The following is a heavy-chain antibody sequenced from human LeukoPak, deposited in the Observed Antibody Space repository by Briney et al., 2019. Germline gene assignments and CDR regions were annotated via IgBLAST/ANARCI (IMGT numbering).Heavy chain of an antibody. CDR1: GFTFDYYA. J-gene: IGHJ4*02. D-gene: IGHD6-19*01. V-gene: IGHV3-23*01. CDR2: ITDNGGRT. CDR3: ANTRHSSGGSAGGDY. Sequence: GGSLRLSCAASGFTFDYYAMSWVRNAPGRGMDWVSTITDNGGRTYYADSVRGRFTINRDNSKNTQNLHMNSLRAEDTARYYGANTRHSSGGSAGGDYWGQGTLVTVSS.